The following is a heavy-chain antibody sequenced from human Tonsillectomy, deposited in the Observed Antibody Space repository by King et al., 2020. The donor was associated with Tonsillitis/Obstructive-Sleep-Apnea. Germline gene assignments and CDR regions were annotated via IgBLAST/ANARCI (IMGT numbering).Heavy chain of an antibody. Sequence: VQLVESGGGLVKPGGSLRLSCAASGFTFSSYSMNWVRQAPGKGLEWVSSISSSSSYIYYADSVKGRFTISRDNAKNSLYLQMNSLRAEDTAVYYCARDFPDIVVVPAAIGVDGMDVWGQGTTVTVSS. CDR1: GFTFSSYS. J-gene: IGHJ6*02. D-gene: IGHD2-2*02. CDR3: ARDFPDIVVVPAAIGVDGMDV. CDR2: ISSSSSYI. V-gene: IGHV3-21*01.